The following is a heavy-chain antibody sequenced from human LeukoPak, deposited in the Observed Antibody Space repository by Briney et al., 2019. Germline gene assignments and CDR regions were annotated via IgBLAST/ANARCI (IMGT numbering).Heavy chain of an antibody. Sequence: GGSLRLSCAASGFSFISYGMHWIRQAPGKGLEWVGVISDDGRNKKYADSVKGRFTISRDNSKDTLYLQMNSLRDEDTAVYYCAKRPSDYGDYVTYFDYWGQGTLVTVSS. J-gene: IGHJ4*02. CDR2: ISDDGRNK. D-gene: IGHD4-17*01. CDR1: GFSFISYG. CDR3: AKRPSDYGDYVTYFDY. V-gene: IGHV3-30*18.